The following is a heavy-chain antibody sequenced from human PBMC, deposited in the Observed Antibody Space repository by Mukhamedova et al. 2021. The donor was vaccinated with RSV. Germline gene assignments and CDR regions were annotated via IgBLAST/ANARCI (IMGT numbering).Heavy chain of an antibody. CDR3: ARFGFYDLGYSFDN. V-gene: IGHV4-31*02. D-gene: IGHD3-3*01. J-gene: IGHJ4*02. Sequence: IGYIYYSGSTYYNPSLKSRVVISKDTSKNQFSLRLSSVTAADTAVFYCARFGFYDLGYSFDNWGRGTLVTVSS. CDR2: IYYSGST.